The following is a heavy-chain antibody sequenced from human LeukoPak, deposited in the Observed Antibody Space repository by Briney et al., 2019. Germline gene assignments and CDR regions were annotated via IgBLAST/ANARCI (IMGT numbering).Heavy chain of an antibody. CDR1: GYTFTSYG. V-gene: IGHV1-18*04. D-gene: IGHD2-15*01. CDR2: ISAYNGNT. CDR3: WKNGYCSGCNFYRDNWFGP. Sequence: ASVKVSCKASGYTFTSYGISWVRQAPGQGLEWMGWISAYNGNTNYAQKLQGRVTMTTDTSTSTAYMELRSLRSDDTAVYYCWKNGYCSGCNFYRDNWFGPWGQGTLVTVSS. J-gene: IGHJ5*02.